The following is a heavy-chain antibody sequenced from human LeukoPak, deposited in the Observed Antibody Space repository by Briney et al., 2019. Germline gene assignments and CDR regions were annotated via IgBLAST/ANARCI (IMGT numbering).Heavy chain of an antibody. CDR2: IKADGSEE. V-gene: IGHV3-7*01. CDR3: ARNTLSAAGDC. CDR1: GFTFGSNW. Sequence: GGSLRLSCAASGFTFGSNWMTWVRQAPGRGLEWVANIKADGSEESYADSVKGRFTISRDNAKNLVFLQMNSLRTEDTAVYYCARNTLSAAGDCWGQGTLVSVSS. J-gene: IGHJ4*02. D-gene: IGHD6-13*01.